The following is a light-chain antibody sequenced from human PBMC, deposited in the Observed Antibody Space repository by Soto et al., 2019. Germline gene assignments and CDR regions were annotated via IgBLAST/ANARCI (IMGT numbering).Light chain of an antibody. V-gene: IGKV3-11*01. Sequence: EIVLTQSPATLSLSPGERATLSCRASQSVDNYLAWYQQKPGQAPRLLIYDASNRATGVPARFSGSGSGTDFNLTISSLEPDDFALYFCQQRSNGPLLSFGQGTKVEIK. CDR2: DAS. CDR1: QSVDNY. CDR3: QQRSNGPLLS. J-gene: IGKJ1*01.